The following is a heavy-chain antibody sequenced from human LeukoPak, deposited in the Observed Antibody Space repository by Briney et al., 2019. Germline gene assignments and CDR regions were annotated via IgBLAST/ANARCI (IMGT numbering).Heavy chain of an antibody. J-gene: IGHJ5*02. CDR3: ARDGYWNAGRDWFDP. Sequence: GASVKVSCKASGYTFTNYGIGWVRQAPGQGLEWMGWISAYNGKTKYAQKVQGSLAMTTDTSTSTAYMELWSLTSDDTAVYYCARDGYWNAGRDWFDPWGQGTLVTVSS. V-gene: IGHV1-18*01. D-gene: IGHD1-1*01. CDR1: GYTFTNYG. CDR2: ISAYNGKT.